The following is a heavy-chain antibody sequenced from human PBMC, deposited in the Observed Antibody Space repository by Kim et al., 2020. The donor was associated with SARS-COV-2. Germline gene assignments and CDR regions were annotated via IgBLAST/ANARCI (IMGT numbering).Heavy chain of an antibody. Sequence: YNPSLKSRVTISVDKSKNQFSLKLSSVTAADTAVYYCARVYTYSSTLFDYWGQGTLVTVSS. V-gene: IGHV4-4*02. J-gene: IGHJ4*02. CDR3: ARVYTYSSTLFDY. D-gene: IGHD6-13*01.